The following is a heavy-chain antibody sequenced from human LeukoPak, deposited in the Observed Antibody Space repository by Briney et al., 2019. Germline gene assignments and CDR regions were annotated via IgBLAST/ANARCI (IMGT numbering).Heavy chain of an antibody. V-gene: IGHV1-69*13. J-gene: IGHJ6*02. CDR1: GGTFSSYA. CDR3: ARDPRGIAVAGYYYYGMDV. CDR2: IIPIFGTA. D-gene: IGHD6-19*01. Sequence: ASVKVSCEASGGTFSSYAISWVRQAPGQGLEWMGGIIPIFGTANYAQKFQGRVTITADESTSTAYMELSSLRSEDTAVYYCARDPRGIAVAGYYYYGMDVWGQGTTVTVSS.